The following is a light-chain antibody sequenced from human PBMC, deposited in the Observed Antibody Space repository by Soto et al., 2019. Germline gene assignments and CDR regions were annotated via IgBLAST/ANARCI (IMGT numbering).Light chain of an antibody. Sequence: EIVLTQSPVTLSLSPGERXTLSXRASQSVSSXYLGWYQQKPGQSPRLLIFATSNRATDIPDRFSGSGSGTDFTLTISRLEPEDFAMYYCQQYGYSPRIFGQGTRLEIK. CDR1: QSVSSXY. CDR3: QQYGYSPRI. CDR2: ATS. J-gene: IGKJ5*01. V-gene: IGKV3-20*01.